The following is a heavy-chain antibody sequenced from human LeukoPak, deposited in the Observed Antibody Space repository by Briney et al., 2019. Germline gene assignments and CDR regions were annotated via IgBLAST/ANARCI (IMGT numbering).Heavy chain of an antibody. J-gene: IGHJ4*02. CDR1: GGSISGGSYY. CDR3: ARARTRLWFGELLFGEIDY. CDR2: IYTSGST. D-gene: IGHD3-10*01. V-gene: IGHV4-61*02. Sequence: SETLSLTCTVSGGSISGGSYYWSWIRQPAGKGLEWIGRIYTSGSTNYNPSLKSRVTISVDTSKNQFSLKLSSVTAADTAVYYCARARTRLWFGELLFGEIDYWGQGTLVTVSS.